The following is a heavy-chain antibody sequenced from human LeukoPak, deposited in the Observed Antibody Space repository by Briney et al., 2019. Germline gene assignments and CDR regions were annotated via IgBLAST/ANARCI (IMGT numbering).Heavy chain of an antibody. D-gene: IGHD3-16*01. V-gene: IGHV3-7*01. Sequence: GGSLRLSCAASGIIITSYWMSWVRQTPGEGLEWVANIKQDGSEKNYVDSVKGRFTIFRDNARNSLYLQMNSLRAEDTAVYYCASHSYGYNHWGQGTLVIVSS. CDR1: GIIITSYW. CDR2: IKQDGSEK. CDR3: ASHSYGYNH. J-gene: IGHJ5*02.